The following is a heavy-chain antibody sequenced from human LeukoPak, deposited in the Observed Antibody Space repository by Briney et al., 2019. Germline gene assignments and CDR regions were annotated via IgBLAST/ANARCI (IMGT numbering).Heavy chain of an antibody. Sequence: ASVKVSCKASGYTFTGYYMHWVRQAPGQGLEWMGWINPNSGGTNYAQKFQGRVTMTRDTSISTAYMELSRLRSDDTAVYYCARDLKPILTGYYPLPQLVYYYMDVWGKGTTVTISS. D-gene: IGHD3-9*01. V-gene: IGHV1-2*02. J-gene: IGHJ6*03. CDR3: ARDLKPILTGYYPLPQLVYYYMDV. CDR2: INPNSGGT. CDR1: GYTFTGYY.